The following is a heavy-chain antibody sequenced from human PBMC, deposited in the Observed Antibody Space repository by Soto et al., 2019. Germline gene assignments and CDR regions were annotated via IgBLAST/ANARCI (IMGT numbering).Heavy chain of an antibody. CDR1: RGSISNFY. V-gene: IGHV4-59*01. CDR2: VSYTGTT. D-gene: IGHD7-27*01. CDR3: ARVGNWNSLDQ. J-gene: IGHJ4*02. Sequence: QVQLQESGPGLVKPSETLSLTCIVSRGSISNFYWSWIRQPPGKGLEWIGYVSYTGTTNYNPSLTSRLTISLDMSKNLFSLKLSAVTAADTAVYYCARVGNWNSLDQWGQGTLVTVSS.